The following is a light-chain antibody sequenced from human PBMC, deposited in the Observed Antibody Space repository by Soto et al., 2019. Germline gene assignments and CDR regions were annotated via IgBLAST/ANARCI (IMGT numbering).Light chain of an antibody. V-gene: IGKV3-20*01. CDR2: GAS. Sequence: EIVLTQSPGTLSLSPGERATLSCRASQSVSSSYLAWYQQKPGQAPRILIYGASGRATGIPDRFSGSGSGTEFTLTISRREPEDCALYYCQQYGSSPPVTCGQGTRLDIK. CDR3: QQYGSSPPVT. CDR1: QSVSSSY. J-gene: IGKJ5*01.